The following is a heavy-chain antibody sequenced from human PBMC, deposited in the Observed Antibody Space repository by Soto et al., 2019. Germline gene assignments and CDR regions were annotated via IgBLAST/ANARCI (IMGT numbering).Heavy chain of an antibody. CDR1: GGSISSGGYY. V-gene: IGHV4-31*03. CDR2: IYYSGST. CDR3: ARDLSDTYGSGSNWFDP. Sequence: SETLSLTCTVSGGSISSGGYYWSWIRQHPGKGLEWIGYIYYSGSTYYNPSLKSRVTISVDTSKNQFSLKLSSVTAADTAVYYCARDLSDTYGSGSNWFDPWGQGTLVTVSS. J-gene: IGHJ5*02. D-gene: IGHD3-10*01.